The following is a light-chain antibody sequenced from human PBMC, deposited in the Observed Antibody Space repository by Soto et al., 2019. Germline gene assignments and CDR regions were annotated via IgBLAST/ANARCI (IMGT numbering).Light chain of an antibody. Sequence: EIVLTQSPATLSLSPGERATLSCRASQSVGSYLVWYQQKPGQAPRLLIYDASNRATGIPARFSGSGSGTDFTLTISSLEPEDFAVYYCQHRSDLPMYTFGQGTKLEI. J-gene: IGKJ2*01. V-gene: IGKV3-11*01. CDR2: DAS. CDR1: QSVGSY. CDR3: QHRSDLPMYT.